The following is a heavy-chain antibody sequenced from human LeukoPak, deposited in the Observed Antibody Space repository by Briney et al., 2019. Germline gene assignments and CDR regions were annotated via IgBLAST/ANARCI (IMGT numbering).Heavy chain of an antibody. D-gene: IGHD3-10*01. Sequence: PGGSLRLSCAASGFIFSSYGMHWVRQAPGKGLEWVAVISYDGSNKYYADSVKGRFTISRDNSKNTLYLQMNSLRAEDTAVYYCARDRKYSWSPLWFGELDHYYYYMDVWGKGTTVTVSS. CDR1: GFIFSSYG. V-gene: IGHV3-30*12. CDR2: ISYDGSNK. CDR3: ARDRKYSWSPLWFGELDHYYYYMDV. J-gene: IGHJ6*03.